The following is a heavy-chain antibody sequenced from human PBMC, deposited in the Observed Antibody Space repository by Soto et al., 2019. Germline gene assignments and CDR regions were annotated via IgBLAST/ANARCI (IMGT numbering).Heavy chain of an antibody. V-gene: IGHV4-4*02. J-gene: IGHJ5*02. D-gene: IGHD3-3*01. CDR2: IYHSGST. CDR1: SGSISSSNW. Sequence: QVQLQESGPGLVKPSGTLSLTCAVSSGSISSSNWWSWVRQPPGKGLEWIGEIYHSGSTNYNQSLKSRVTISVDKSKNQFSLKLSCVTAADTAVYYCARGGVDYDFWSGYSGRFDPWGQGTLVTVSS. CDR3: ARGGVDYDFWSGYSGRFDP.